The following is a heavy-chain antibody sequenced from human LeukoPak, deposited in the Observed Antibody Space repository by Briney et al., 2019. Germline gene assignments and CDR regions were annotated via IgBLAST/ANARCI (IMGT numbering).Heavy chain of an antibody. V-gene: IGHV3-30*18. CDR2: ISYDGSNK. J-gene: IGHJ6*04. CDR3: AKDLAYGPPDYYYYGMDV. CDR1: GFTFSSYG. Sequence: PGGYLRLSCAASGFTFSSYGMHWVRQAPGKGLEGVAVISYDGSNKYYADSVKGRFTISRDNSKDTLYLQMNSLRAEDTAVYYCAKDLAYGPPDYYYYGMDVWGKGTTVTVSS. D-gene: IGHD3-10*01.